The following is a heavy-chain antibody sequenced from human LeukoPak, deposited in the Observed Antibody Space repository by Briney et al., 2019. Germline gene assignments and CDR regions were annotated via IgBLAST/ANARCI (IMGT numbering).Heavy chain of an antibody. D-gene: IGHD1-26*01. V-gene: IGHV4-59*08. CDR1: GXSISSYY. CDR3: ASLDSVGATLDY. J-gene: IGHJ4*02. CDR2: IYYSGST. Sequence: SETLSLTCTVSGXSISSYYWSWIRQPPGKGLEWIGYIYYSGSTNYNPSLKSRVTISVDTSKNQFSLKLSSVTAADTAVYYCASLDSVGATLDYWGQGTLVTVSS.